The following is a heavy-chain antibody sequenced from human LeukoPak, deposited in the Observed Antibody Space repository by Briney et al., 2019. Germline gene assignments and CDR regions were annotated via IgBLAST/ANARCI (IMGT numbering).Heavy chain of an antibody. D-gene: IGHD1-26*01. J-gene: IGHJ6*04. CDR1: GGSINSTSYY. Sequence: SETLSLTCTVSGGSINSTSYYWGWIRQPPGKGLEWIGNIYYSGSTYYNPSLKSRITISVDTSKNQFSLKLSSVAAADTAVYYCARVREIRLDVWGKGTTVTVSS. V-gene: IGHV4-39*07. CDR3: ARVREIRLDV. CDR2: IYYSGST.